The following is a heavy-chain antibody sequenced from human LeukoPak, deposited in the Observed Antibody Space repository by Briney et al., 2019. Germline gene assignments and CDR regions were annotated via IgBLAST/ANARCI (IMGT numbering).Heavy chain of an antibody. Sequence: SETLSLTCTVSGGSISSSSYYWGWIRQPPGKGLEWIGSIYYSGSTYYNPSLKSRVTISVDTSKNQFSLKLSSVTAADTAEYYCARGLGGWNFDYWGQGTLVTVSS. V-gene: IGHV4-39*07. CDR1: GGSISSSSYY. CDR2: IYYSGST. D-gene: IGHD3-16*01. CDR3: ARGLGGWNFDY. J-gene: IGHJ4*02.